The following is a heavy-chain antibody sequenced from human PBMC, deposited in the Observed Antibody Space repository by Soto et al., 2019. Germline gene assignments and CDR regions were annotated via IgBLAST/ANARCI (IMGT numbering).Heavy chain of an antibody. J-gene: IGHJ5*02. D-gene: IGHD6-6*01. CDR3: ARDGPYSSSSGDWFDP. V-gene: IGHV3-30-3*01. CDR2: ISYDGSNK. Sequence: VAVISYDGSNKYYADSVKGRFTISRDNSKNTLYLQMNSLRAEDTTVYYCARDGPYSSSSGDWFDPWGQGTLVTVSS.